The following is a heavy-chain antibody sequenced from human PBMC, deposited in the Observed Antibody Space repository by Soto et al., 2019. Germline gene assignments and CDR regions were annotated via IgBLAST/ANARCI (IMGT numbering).Heavy chain of an antibody. Sequence: PSETLSLTCSVSGGSISSSSYYWVWIRHPPGKGLEWIGSIYYSGSTYYNPSLKSRVTISVDTSKNQFSLKLSSVTAADTAVYYCARTGPGPSYSSSWYPPRYFDYWGQGTLVTVSS. CDR2: IYYSGST. J-gene: IGHJ4*02. V-gene: IGHV4-39*01. CDR1: GGSISSSSYY. CDR3: ARTGPGPSYSSSWYPPRYFDY. D-gene: IGHD6-13*01.